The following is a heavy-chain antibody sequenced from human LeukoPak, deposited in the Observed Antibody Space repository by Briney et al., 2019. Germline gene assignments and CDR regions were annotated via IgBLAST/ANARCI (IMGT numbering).Heavy chain of an antibody. V-gene: IGHV3-15*01. D-gene: IGHD3-3*01. J-gene: IGHJ5*02. CDR2: IRTNAGGRTR. CDR3: VWSGLNWFGL. Sequence: GGSLRLSCAASGFTFNTAYMSWVRQAPGKGLEWVGRIRTNAGGRTRDYAAPVRGRFTISRDDSMNTLYLQMNSLEVEDTAVYYCVWSGLNWFGLWGQGTLVTVSS. CDR1: GFTFNTAY.